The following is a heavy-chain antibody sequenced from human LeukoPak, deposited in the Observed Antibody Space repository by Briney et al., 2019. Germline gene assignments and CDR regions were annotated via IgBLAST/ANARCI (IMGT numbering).Heavy chain of an antibody. CDR1: GGSFSGYY. CDR3: ARRGYAESEFDY. J-gene: IGHJ4*02. Sequence: SETLSLTCAVYGGSFSGYYWSWIRQPPGKGLEWIGEINHSGSTNYNPSLKSRVTMSVDTSKNQFSLKLSSVAAADTAVYYCARRGYAESEFDYWGQGTLVTVSS. V-gene: IGHV4-34*01. CDR2: INHSGST. D-gene: IGHD5-18*01.